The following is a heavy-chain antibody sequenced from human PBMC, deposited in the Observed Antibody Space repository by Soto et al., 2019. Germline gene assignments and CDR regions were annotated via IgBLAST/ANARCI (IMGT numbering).Heavy chain of an antibody. D-gene: IGHD4-17*01. V-gene: IGHV3-30*18. CDR3: AKDDGDYNFNYRLEG. J-gene: IGHJ6*01. Sequence: GGSLRLSCAASGFRFSAYAMHWVRQAPGKGLEWVAVISYEGSNRFYADSVKGRFTVSRDNSKNMVYLQMNSLRGEDTAVFYCAKDDGDYNFNYRLEGWGQGPTVAVSS. CDR2: ISYEGSNR. CDR1: GFRFSAYA.